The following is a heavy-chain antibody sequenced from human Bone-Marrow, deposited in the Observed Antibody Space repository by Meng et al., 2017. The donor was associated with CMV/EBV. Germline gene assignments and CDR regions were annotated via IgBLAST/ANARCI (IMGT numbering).Heavy chain of an antibody. V-gene: IGHV3-7*01. CDR2: IKQDGSEK. J-gene: IGHJ6*02. Sequence: GGSLRLSCAASGFTFSRYWMTWVRQAPGKGLEWVANIKQDGSEKYYVDSVKGRFTISRDNAKKSLNLQMNSLRAEDTAVYYCARILRGDFWSGYYYYYYYGMDVWGQGTTVTVSS. D-gene: IGHD3-3*01. CDR3: ARILRGDFWSGYYYYYYYGMDV. CDR1: GFTFSRYW.